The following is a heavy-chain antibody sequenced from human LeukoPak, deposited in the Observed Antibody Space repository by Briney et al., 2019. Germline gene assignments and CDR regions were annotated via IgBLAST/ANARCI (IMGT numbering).Heavy chain of an antibody. CDR1: GYSSTSSW. V-gene: IGHV5-51*01. CDR2: IYPGDSDT. Sequence: GASLQISCKGSGYSSTSSWIGWVRQLPGKGLEWMGIIYPGDSDTRYSPSFQGQVTISVDKSISTAYLQWSSLKASDTAMYYCARHDSHYGMDVWGQGTTVTVSS. D-gene: IGHD2-21*01. J-gene: IGHJ6*02. CDR3: ARHDSHYGMDV.